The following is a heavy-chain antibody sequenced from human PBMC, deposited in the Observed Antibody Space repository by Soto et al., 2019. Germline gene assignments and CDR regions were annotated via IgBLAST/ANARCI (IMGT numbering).Heavy chain of an antibody. J-gene: IGHJ6*03. CDR2: IYYSGST. CDR1: GGSISSYY. D-gene: IGHD6-13*01. CDR3: ARSIAAAGTHYYYYYMDV. Sequence: QVQLQESGPGLVKPSETLSLTCTVSGGSISSYYWSWIRQPPGKGLEWIGYIYYSGSTNYNPSLKSRVTISVDTSKNQFPLKLSSVTAADTAVYYCARSIAAAGTHYYYYYMDVWGKGTTVTVSS. V-gene: IGHV4-59*01.